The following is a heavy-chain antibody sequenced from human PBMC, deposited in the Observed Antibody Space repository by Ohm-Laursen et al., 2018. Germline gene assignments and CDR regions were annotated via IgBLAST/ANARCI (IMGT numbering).Heavy chain of an antibody. CDR3: AREYSSSSGRAFDI. V-gene: IGHV3-48*01. J-gene: IGHJ3*02. CDR2: ISSSSRTI. CDR1: GFTFSTYT. D-gene: IGHD6-6*01. Sequence: SLRLSCAASGFTFSTYTMNWVRQAPGKGLEWVSYISSSSRTIYYADSVKGRFTISRDNAKNSLYLQMKSLRAEDTAVYYCAREYSSSSGRAFDIWGQRTMVTVSS.